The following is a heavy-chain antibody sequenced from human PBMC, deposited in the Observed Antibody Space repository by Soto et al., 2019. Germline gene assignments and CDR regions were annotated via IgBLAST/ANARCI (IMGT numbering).Heavy chain of an antibody. D-gene: IGHD3-16*02. CDR2: ISGGGGST. Sequence: EVQLLESGGGLVQPGGSLRLSCAASGFTFSSYAMSWVRQAPGKGLEWVSAISGGGGSTYYADSVKGRFTISRDNSKNRLYLQMNCLQAVVSAVDYCATLGGGVLPFGGVIVRWRFGSWGQGTLVTVSS. J-gene: IGHJ4*02. V-gene: IGHV3-23*01. CDR1: GFTFSSYA. CDR3: ATLGGGVLPFGGVIVRWRFGS.